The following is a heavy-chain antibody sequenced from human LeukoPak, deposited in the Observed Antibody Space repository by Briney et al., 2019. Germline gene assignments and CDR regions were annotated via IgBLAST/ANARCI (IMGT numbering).Heavy chain of an antibody. D-gene: IGHD3-10*01. Sequence: GGSLRLSCAASRVTLRIARTSWGCQAPGKGLEWVGRIKSKTDGATTDYAAPVKGRFTISRDDSKNTLYLQMNSLKTEVTAVYYCTSYYYGSGSFYDYWGQGTLVTVSS. J-gene: IGHJ4*02. V-gene: IGHV3-15*01. CDR1: RVTLRIAR. CDR2: IKSKTDGATT. CDR3: TSYYYGSGSFYDY.